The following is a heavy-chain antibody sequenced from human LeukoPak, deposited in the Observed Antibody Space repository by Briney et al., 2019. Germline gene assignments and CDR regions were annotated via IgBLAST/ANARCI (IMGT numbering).Heavy chain of an antibody. D-gene: IGHD7-27*01. CDR3: ARGGRTGTTSPLFDY. V-gene: IGHV4-31*03. Sequence: PSQTLSLTCTVSGGSISSGGYYWSWIRQHPGKGLEWIGYIYYSGSTYYNPSLKSRVTISVDTSKNQFSLKLSSVTAADTAVYYCARGGRTGTTSPLFDYWDQGTLVTVSS. J-gene: IGHJ4*02. CDR2: IYYSGST. CDR1: GGSISSGGYY.